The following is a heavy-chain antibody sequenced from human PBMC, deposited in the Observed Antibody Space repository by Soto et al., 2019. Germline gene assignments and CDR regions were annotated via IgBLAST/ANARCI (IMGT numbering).Heavy chain of an antibody. CDR3: ARVRGSSWFEPKNYYYYYYMDV. Sequence: GGSLRLSCAASGFTFSDYYMSWIRQAPGKGLEWVSYISSSGSTIYYADSVKGRFTISRDNAKNSLYLQMNGLRAEDTAVYYCARVRGSSWFEPKNYYYYYYMDVWGKGTTVTVSS. CDR1: GFTFSDYY. J-gene: IGHJ6*03. V-gene: IGHV3-11*01. CDR2: ISSSGSTI. D-gene: IGHD6-13*01.